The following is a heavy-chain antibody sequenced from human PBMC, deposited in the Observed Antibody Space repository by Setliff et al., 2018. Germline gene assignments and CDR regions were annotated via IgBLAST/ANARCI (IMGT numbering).Heavy chain of an antibody. CDR2: IYYSGST. CDR1: GGSIGSRSYY. CDR3: ARVSSYGSGSYYYYYYGMDV. Sequence: SETLSLTCTVSGGSIGSRSYYWGWNRQPPGKGLEWIGSIYYSGSTYYKPSLKSRVTISVDTSKNQFSLKLSSVTAAEPAVYYCARVSSYGSGSYYYYYYGMDVWGQGTTVTVSS. J-gene: IGHJ6*02. V-gene: IGHV4-39*07. D-gene: IGHD3-10*01.